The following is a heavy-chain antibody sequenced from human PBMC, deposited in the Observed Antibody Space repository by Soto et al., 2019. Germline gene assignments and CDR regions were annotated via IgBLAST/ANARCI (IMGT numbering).Heavy chain of an antibody. CDR3: ARRITIFGELTKRYFDY. Sequence: GESLKISCKGSGFSFTNHWIAWVRQMPGKALEWMAMVYPGDSDTRYDPSFRGQVTISADKSINIAYLHWSSLKASDTAIYYCARRITIFGELTKRYFDYWGQGTLVTVSS. CDR1: GFSFTNHW. CDR2: VYPGDSDT. J-gene: IGHJ4*02. V-gene: IGHV5-51*01. D-gene: IGHD3-3*01.